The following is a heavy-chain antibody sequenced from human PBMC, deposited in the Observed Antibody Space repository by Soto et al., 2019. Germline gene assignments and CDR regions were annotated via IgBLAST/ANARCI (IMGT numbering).Heavy chain of an antibody. CDR1: GFTFSSYG. V-gene: IGHV3-30*18. CDR3: AKSPHYGGNVRYWYFAL. D-gene: IGHD4-17*01. J-gene: IGHJ2*01. Sequence: QVQLVESGGGVVQPGRSLRLSCAASGFTFSSYGMHWVRQAPGKGLEWVAVISYDGSNKYYADSVKGRFTISRDNSKNTLYLQMNSLRAEDTAVYYCAKSPHYGGNVRYWYFALWGRGTLVTVSS. CDR2: ISYDGSNK.